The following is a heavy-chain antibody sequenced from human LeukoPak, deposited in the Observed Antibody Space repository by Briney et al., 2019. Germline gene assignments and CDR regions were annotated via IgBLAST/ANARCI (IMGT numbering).Heavy chain of an antibody. CDR3: ARPFSGSYGY. D-gene: IGHD1-26*01. J-gene: IGHJ4*02. CDR2: IYTDDKT. Sequence: QPGGSLRLSCAASGFTFSSYSMTWVRQAPGKGLEWVSVIYTDDKTYYADSVKGRFTISRDNSKNTVYLQMNSLRDEDTAVHYCARPFSGSYGYWGQGTLVTVSS. CDR1: GFTFSSYS. V-gene: IGHV3-66*01.